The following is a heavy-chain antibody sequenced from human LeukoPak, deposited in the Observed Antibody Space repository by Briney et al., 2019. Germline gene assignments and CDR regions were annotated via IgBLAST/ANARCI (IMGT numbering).Heavy chain of an antibody. CDR2: TIPIFGTA. CDR3: ARSNDSSGYSPDY. J-gene: IGHJ4*02. CDR1: GGTFSSYA. D-gene: IGHD3-22*01. Sequence: SVKVSCKASGGTFSSYAISWVRQAPGQGLEWMGGTIPIFGTANYAQKFQGRVTITADESTSTAYMELSSLRSEDTAVYYCARSNDSSGYSPDYWGQGTLVTVSS. V-gene: IGHV1-69*13.